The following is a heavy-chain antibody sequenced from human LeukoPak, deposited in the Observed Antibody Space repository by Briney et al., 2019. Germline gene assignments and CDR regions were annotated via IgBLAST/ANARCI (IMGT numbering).Heavy chain of an antibody. V-gene: IGHV1-8*01. CDR2: MNPNSGNT. J-gene: IGHJ4*02. D-gene: IGHD3-9*01. CDR1: GYTFTSYD. CDR3: ARARYYDTLTGLYYFDY. Sequence: ASVKVSCKASGYTFTSYDINWVRQATGQGLEWMGWMNPNSGNTGYAQKFQGRVTMTRNTSISTAYMELSSLRSEDTAVYYCARARYYDTLTGLYYFDYWGQGTLVTVSS.